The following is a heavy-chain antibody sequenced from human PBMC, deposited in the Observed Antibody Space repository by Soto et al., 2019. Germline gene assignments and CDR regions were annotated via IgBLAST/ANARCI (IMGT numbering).Heavy chain of an antibody. V-gene: IGHV3-7*03. CDR2: IKEDGSEK. Sequence: PGGSLRLSCAESGFTFSSYWMSWVRQAPGKGLEWVANIKEDGSEKYYVDSVKGRFTISKDNAKNSVYLHMNSLRAEDTAVYYCARRQTGTTFYFYGMDDWGQGTTVTVSS. CDR3: ARRQTGTTFYFYGMDD. CDR1: GFTFSSYW. D-gene: IGHD1-1*01. J-gene: IGHJ6*02.